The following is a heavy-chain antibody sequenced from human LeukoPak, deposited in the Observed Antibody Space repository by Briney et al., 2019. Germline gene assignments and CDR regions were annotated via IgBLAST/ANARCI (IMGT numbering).Heavy chain of an antibody. Sequence: GGSLRLSCAASGFTFSRYWMHWVRQAPGKGLVWVSRINGDGSTTSYADSVKGGFTISKDNAKNTLYLQMNSLRAEDTAVYYCATGNYYDSRGYYTFGHWGQGTLVTASS. V-gene: IGHV3-74*01. D-gene: IGHD3-22*01. CDR2: INGDGSTT. CDR1: GFTFSRYW. CDR3: ATGNYYDSRGYYTFGH. J-gene: IGHJ1*01.